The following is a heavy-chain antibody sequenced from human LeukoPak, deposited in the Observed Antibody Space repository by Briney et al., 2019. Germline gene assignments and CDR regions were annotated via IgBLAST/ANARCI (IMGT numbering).Heavy chain of an antibody. CDR3: ARLGVAEYGCLDL. J-gene: IGHJ5*02. CDR2: IYADDSDT. V-gene: IGHV5-51*01. CDR1: EYTFTNYW. Sequence: GESLKISRQGPEYTFTNYWTRWVRQMPGKGLEWMGIIYADDSDTRYSPSFQGQVTISADKSISTAYLQWTRRKASDTAMYYCARLGVAEYGCLDLWGKGTLVTVSS. D-gene: IGHD3-16*01.